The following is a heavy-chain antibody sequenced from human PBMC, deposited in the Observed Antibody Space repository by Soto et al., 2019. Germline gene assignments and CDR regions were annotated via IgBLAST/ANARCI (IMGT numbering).Heavy chain of an antibody. V-gene: IGHV3-30*18. CDR1: GFTFSSYG. J-gene: IGHJ4*02. CDR3: ANVYCDCRSAPPYYFDY. Sequence: QVQLVESGGGVVQPGRSLRLSCAASGFTFSSYGMHWVRQAPGKGLEWVAVISYDGSNKYYADSVKGRFTISRDNSKNALYLQMNSLRAEDAAVYYCANVYCDCRSAPPYYFDYWGQGTLVTVSS. CDR2: ISYDGSNK. D-gene: IGHD3-3*01.